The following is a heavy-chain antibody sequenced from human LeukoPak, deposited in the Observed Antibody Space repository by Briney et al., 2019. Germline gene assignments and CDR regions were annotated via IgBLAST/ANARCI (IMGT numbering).Heavy chain of an antibody. CDR3: ARGYQCSGGSWYDTLFDY. CDR2: INTDGTTT. J-gene: IGHJ4*02. V-gene: IGHV3-74*01. CDR1: GFSFGNYW. D-gene: IGHD2-15*01. Sequence: QPGGSLRLSCAASGFSFGNYWIHWVRQAPGKGLVWVSHINTDGTTTNYADSVKGRFTISRDNAKNTLFLQMNSLGAEDTAVYYCARGYQCSGGSWYDTLFDYWGQGTLVTVSS.